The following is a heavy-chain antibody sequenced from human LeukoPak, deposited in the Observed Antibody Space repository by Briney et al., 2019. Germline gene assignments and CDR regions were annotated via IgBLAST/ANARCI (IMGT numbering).Heavy chain of an antibody. CDR3: ARDYTAAAGTGPYYFDY. CDR2: IYTSGST. CDR1: GGSISSSSYY. Sequence: SETLSLTCTVSGGSISSSSYYWGWIRQPPGKGLEWIGRIYTSGSTNYNPSLKSRVTMSVDTSKNQFSLKLSSVTAADTAVYYCARDYTAAAGTGPYYFDYWGQGTLVTVSS. D-gene: IGHD6-13*01. V-gene: IGHV4-39*07. J-gene: IGHJ4*02.